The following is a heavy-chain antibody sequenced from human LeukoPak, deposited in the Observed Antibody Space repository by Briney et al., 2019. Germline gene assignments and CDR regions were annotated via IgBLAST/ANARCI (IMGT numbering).Heavy chain of an antibody. Sequence: ASQTLSLTCTVSGVSISSGSYYWNWIRQPAGKGLEWIGRIYTSGSTNYNPSLKSRVTMSVDTSKNQFSLKLSSVTAADTAVYYCARDMGFGITGTSVFDYWGQGTLVTVSS. CDR3: ARDMGFGITGTSVFDY. CDR2: IYTSGST. CDR1: GVSISSGSYY. V-gene: IGHV4-61*02. J-gene: IGHJ4*02. D-gene: IGHD1-20*01.